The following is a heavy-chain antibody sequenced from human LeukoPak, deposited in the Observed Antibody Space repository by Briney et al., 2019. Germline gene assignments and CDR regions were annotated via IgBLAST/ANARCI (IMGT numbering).Heavy chain of an antibody. J-gene: IGHJ3*02. Sequence: PSETLSLTCAVYGGSFSGYYWSWIRQPPGKGLEWIGEINHSGSTNYNPSLKSRVTISVDTSKNQFSLKLSSVTAADTAVYYCVRVKNFRSGYRHPTDAFDIWGQGTMVTVSS. CDR3: VRVKNFRSGYRHPTDAFDI. CDR2: INHSGST. D-gene: IGHD3-3*01. CDR1: GGSFSGYY. V-gene: IGHV4-34*01.